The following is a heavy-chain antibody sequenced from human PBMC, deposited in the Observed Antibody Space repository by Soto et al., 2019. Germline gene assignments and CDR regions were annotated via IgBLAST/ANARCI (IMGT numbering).Heavy chain of an antibody. Sequence: QVQLVESGGGVVQPGRSLRLSCAASGFTFSGYGMHWVRQAPGKGLEWVAVISYNGGTQYYADSVKGRFTISRDNSKNTLFLQMDRLRAADTAVYYCAKPFQTSGSSYDIWFFDLWGRGTLVTVSS. J-gene: IGHJ2*01. CDR3: AKPFQTSGSSYDIWFFDL. D-gene: IGHD3-22*01. CDR1: GFTFSGYG. CDR2: ISYNGGTQ. V-gene: IGHV3-30*18.